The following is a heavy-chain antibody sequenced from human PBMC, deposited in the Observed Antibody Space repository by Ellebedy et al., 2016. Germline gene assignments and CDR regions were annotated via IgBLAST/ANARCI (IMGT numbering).Heavy chain of an antibody. Sequence: GESLKISXAASESTFNGYTMNWVRQAPGKGLEWVSSITSSGSNIFYADSVRGRFTISRDNAKNSLFLQMNSLRAEDTAVYYCARGVGRTSLNWFDPWGQGTLVTVSS. CDR1: ESTFNGYT. V-gene: IGHV3-21*01. CDR3: ARGVGRTSLNWFDP. J-gene: IGHJ5*02. D-gene: IGHD1/OR15-1a*01. CDR2: ITSSGSNI.